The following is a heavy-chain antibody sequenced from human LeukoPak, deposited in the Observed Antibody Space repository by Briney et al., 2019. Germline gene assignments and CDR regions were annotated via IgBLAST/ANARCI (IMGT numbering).Heavy chain of an antibody. CDR1: GFTFSNYA. V-gene: IGHV3-23*01. CDR3: AKDTYTVPSTSFDS. J-gene: IGHJ4*02. CDR2: ISGSGGST. Sequence: GGSLRLSCAASGFTFSNYAMNWVRQAPGKGLEWVSAISGSGGSTYYADSVKGRFTISRDNSKTTLYLQMNRLRAEDTAVYYCAKDTYTVPSTSFDSWGQGTLVTVSS. D-gene: IGHD4-17*01.